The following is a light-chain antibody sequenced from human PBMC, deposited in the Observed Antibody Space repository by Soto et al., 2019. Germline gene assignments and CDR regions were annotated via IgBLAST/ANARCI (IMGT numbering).Light chain of an antibody. CDR3: QQYNSYPYT. CDR1: QSISSW. Sequence: DIQLTQSPSTLSTSVGDRVTITCRASQSISSWLAWYQQKPGKAPNLLIYKASRLQSGVPSRFSGSGSGTAFTLTISSLQPDDFATYYCQQYNSYPYTFGQGTKLEIK. J-gene: IGKJ2*01. V-gene: IGKV1-5*03. CDR2: KAS.